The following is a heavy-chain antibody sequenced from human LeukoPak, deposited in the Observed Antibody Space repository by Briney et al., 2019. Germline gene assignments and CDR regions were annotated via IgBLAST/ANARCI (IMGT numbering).Heavy chain of an antibody. CDR3: ANSPDGAFDY. V-gene: IGHV3-23*01. CDR2: ISGSGGCT. CDR1: GFTFSSYA. Sequence: GGSLRLSCAASGFTFSSYAMSWVRQAPGKGLEWVSAISGSGGCTYYADSVKGRFTISRDNSKNTLYLHMNSLRAEDTAVYYCANSPDGAFDYWGQGTLVTVSS. J-gene: IGHJ4*02.